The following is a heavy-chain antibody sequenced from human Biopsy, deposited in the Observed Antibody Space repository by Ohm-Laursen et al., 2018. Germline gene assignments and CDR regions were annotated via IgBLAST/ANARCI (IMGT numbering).Heavy chain of an antibody. CDR1: GKSSSGYF. D-gene: IGHD5-12*01. V-gene: IGHV4-34*01. J-gene: IGHJ6*02. CDR2: INQRGST. Sequence: SETLSLTCAVNGKSSSGYFWNWIRQPPGKGLEWIGEINQRGSTKYNPSLKRRATLSADSSNSQFSLRLISLTAADTAIYYCARGSGYFKLDVWGQGTTVTVSS. CDR3: ARGSGYFKLDV.